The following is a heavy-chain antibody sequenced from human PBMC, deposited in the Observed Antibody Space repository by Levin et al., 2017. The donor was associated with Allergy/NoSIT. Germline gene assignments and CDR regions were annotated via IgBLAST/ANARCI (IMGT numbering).Heavy chain of an antibody. D-gene: IGHD4-17*01. CDR3: AREYRGSDYGDYVFFDY. CDR1: GGSISSGGYS. J-gene: IGHJ4*02. CDR2: IYHSGST. V-gene: IGHV4-30-2*01. Sequence: SETLSLTCAVSGGSISSGGYSWSWIRQPPGKGLEWIGYIYHSGSTYYNPSLKSRVTISVDRSKNQFSLKLSSVTAADTAVYYCAREYRGSDYGDYVFFDYWGQGTLVTVSS.